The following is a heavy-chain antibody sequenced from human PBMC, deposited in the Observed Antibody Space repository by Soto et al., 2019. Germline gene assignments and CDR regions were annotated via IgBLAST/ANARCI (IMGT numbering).Heavy chain of an antibody. J-gene: IGHJ4*02. CDR1: GFTFSSYA. V-gene: IGHV3-74*01. Sequence: PGGSLRLSCAASGFTFSSYAMHWVRQAPGKGLEWVAGIANEGSSTSYADSVKGRFTISRDNAKNTVYLQMNSLRSEDTAVYYCGSVFENWGQGTPVTVSS. CDR2: IANEGSST. CDR3: GSVFEN.